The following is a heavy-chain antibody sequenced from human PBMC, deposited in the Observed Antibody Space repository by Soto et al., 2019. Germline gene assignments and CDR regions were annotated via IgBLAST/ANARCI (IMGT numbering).Heavy chain of an antibody. CDR2: IGTRGSDA. V-gene: IGHV3-11*05. Sequence: QVQLVESGGGLVKPGESLRLSCVASGFRFNDYNMNWVRQAPGKGLEWVSYIGTRGSDATYADSVQGRFTISRDNTKNSLYQQMNSIRAEDTSVYYYAAYSGPPIHANDRQRAFYYWGQGTLVTVSS. J-gene: IGHJ4*02. D-gene: IGHD3-22*01. CDR3: AAYSGPPIHANDRQRAFYY. CDR1: GFRFNDYN.